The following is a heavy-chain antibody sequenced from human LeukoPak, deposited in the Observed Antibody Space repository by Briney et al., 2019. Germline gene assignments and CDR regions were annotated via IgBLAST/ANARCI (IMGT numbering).Heavy chain of an antibody. CDR1: GFTFSSYA. J-gene: IGHJ5*02. CDR3: ARGVAAAATKWFDP. CDR2: ISGSGGST. V-gene: IGHV3-23*01. Sequence: PGGSLRLSCAASGFTFSSYAMSWVRQAPGKGLEWVSAISGSGGSTYYADSVKGRFTISRDNSKNTLYLQMNNLRAEDTAIYYCARGVAAAATKWFDPWGQGTLVTVSS. D-gene: IGHD6-25*01.